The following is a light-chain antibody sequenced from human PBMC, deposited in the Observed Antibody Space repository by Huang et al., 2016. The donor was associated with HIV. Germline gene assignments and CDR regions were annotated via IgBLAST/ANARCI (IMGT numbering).Light chain of an antibody. Sequence: ETVLTQSPATLSLSPGERATLSCRASQSVSSYLAWYQQNPGQAPRLLIYDASDRATGIPARFSGSGSGTDFTLTISSLEPEDFAVYYCQQRSNWLTFGGGTKVEI. CDR3: QQRSNWLT. CDR2: DAS. J-gene: IGKJ4*01. CDR1: QSVSSY. V-gene: IGKV3-11*01.